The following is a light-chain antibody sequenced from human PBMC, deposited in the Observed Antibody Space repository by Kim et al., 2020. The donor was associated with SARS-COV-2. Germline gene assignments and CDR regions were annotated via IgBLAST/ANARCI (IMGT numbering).Light chain of an antibody. Sequence: QPVLTQPPSASGTPGQRVTISCSGSSSNIGSNPVHWYQQVPGTAPKLLIHSTNQRPSGVPDRFSGSKSRTSASLAISGLQSADEAEYYCATWGDSQNGWVIGGGSKVTVL. CDR2: STN. V-gene: IGLV1-44*01. J-gene: IGLJ3*02. CDR3: ATWGDSQNGWV. CDR1: SSNIGSNP.